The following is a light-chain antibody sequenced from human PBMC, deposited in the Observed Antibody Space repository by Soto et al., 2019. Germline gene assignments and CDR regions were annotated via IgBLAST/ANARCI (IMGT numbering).Light chain of an antibody. CDR3: ETWDTNVVV. J-gene: IGLJ2*01. V-gene: IGLV4-60*02. Sequence: LTQSSSASASLGSSVKLTCTLSSGHSTYIIAWHQQQPGKAPRYLMKLEGSGSYNKGSGIPDRFSGSSSGADRYLTISNLQFEDEADYYCETWDTNVVVFGGGTKLTVL. CDR2: LEGSGSY. CDR1: SGHSTYI.